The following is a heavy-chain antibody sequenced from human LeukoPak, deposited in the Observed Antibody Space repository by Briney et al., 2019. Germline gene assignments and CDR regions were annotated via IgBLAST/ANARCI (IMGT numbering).Heavy chain of an antibody. Sequence: PGGSLRLSCAASGFTFSNYAMSWVRQAPGKGLQWVSYISSSSTNMYYADSVKGRFTISRDNAKNSLYLQMNSLRAEDTAVYYCAREYSSSSGRSFDYWGQGTLVTVSS. CDR3: AREYSSSSGRSFDY. J-gene: IGHJ4*02. CDR2: ISSSSTNM. D-gene: IGHD6-6*01. CDR1: GFTFSNYA. V-gene: IGHV3-48*01.